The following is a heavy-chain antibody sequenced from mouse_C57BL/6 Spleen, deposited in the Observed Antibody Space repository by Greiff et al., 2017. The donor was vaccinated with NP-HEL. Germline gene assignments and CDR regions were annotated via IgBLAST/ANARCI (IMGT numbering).Heavy chain of an antibody. D-gene: IGHD4-1*01. Sequence: QVQLKESGPELVKPGASVKISCKASGYAFSSSWMNWVKQRPGKGLEWIGRIYPGDGDTNYNGKFKGKATLTADKSSSTAYMQLSSLTSEDSAVYFGERCWDGAMDYWGQGTSVTVSS. V-gene: IGHV1-82*01. CDR2: IYPGDGDT. CDR1: GYAFSSSW. CDR3: ERCWDGAMDY. J-gene: IGHJ4*01.